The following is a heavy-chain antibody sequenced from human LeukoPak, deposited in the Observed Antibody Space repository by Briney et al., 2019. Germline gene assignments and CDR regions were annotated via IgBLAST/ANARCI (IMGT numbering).Heavy chain of an antibody. D-gene: IGHD3-3*01. V-gene: IGHV3-48*04. Sequence: GGSLRLSCAASGFIFSSYSMNWVRQAPGKGLEWVSYISSSGSTIYYADSVKGRFTISRDNAKNSLYLQMNSLRAEDTAVYYCARDDYDFWSGYYTGYYYYYMDVWGKGTTVTVSS. CDR2: ISSSGSTI. J-gene: IGHJ6*03. CDR3: ARDDYDFWSGYYTGYYYYYMDV. CDR1: GFIFSSYS.